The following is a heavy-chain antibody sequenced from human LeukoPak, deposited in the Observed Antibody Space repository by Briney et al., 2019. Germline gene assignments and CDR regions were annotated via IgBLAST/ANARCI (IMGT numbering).Heavy chain of an antibody. CDR1: GYTFTGYY. Sequence: ASVKVSCKASGYTFTGYYMHWVRQAPGKGLEWMGGFDPEDGETIYAQKFQGRVTMTEDTSTDTAYMELSSLRSEDTAVYYCATGWKIVHFDYWGQGALVTVSS. J-gene: IGHJ4*02. CDR2: FDPEDGET. CDR3: ATGWKIVHFDY. V-gene: IGHV1-24*01. D-gene: IGHD2/OR15-2a*01.